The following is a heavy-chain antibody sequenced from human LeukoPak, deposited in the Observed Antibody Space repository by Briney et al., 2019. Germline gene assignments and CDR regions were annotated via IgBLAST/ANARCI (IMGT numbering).Heavy chain of an antibody. J-gene: IGHJ4*02. CDR2: IYYSGST. CDR1: GGSISSSSYY. V-gene: IGHV4-39*01. Sequence: PSQTLSLTCTVSGGSISSSSYYWGWIRQPPGKGLEWIGSIYYSGSTYYNPSLKSRVTISVDTSKNQFSLKLSSVTAADTAVYYCARLDNRGAAAGTIRYWGQGTLVTVSS. D-gene: IGHD6-13*01. CDR3: ARLDNRGAAAGTIRY.